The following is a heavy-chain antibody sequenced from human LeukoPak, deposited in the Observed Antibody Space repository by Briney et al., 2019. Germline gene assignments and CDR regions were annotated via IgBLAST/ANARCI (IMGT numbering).Heavy chain of an antibody. V-gene: IGHV1-2*04. CDR3: ARVSRKTTSSFDY. CDR1: GYTFTGYY. D-gene: IGHD2-2*01. Sequence: ASVKVSCKASGYTFTGYYMHWVRQAPGQGLEWMGWINPNSGGTNYAQKFQGWVTMTRDTSISTAYMELSRLRSDDTAVYYCARVSRKTTSSFDYWGQGTLVTVSS. J-gene: IGHJ4*02. CDR2: INPNSGGT.